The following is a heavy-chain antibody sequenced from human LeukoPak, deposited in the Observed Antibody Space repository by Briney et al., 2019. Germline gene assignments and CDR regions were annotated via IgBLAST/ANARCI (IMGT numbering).Heavy chain of an antibody. CDR3: AREVSTNFDL. CDR1: GYSISSGYY. V-gene: IGHV4-38-2*02. Sequence: PSETLSLTCTVSGYSISSGYYWGWIRQPPGKGLEWIGNIHYSGYTYYNPSLRSRLTISVDTSKKQFSLKLTSVTAADTAVYYCAREVSTNFDLWGQGTQVTVSS. CDR2: IHYSGYT. D-gene: IGHD1-14*01. J-gene: IGHJ4*02.